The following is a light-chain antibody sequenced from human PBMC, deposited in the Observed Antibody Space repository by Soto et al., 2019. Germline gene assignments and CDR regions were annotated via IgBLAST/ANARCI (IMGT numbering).Light chain of an antibody. CDR2: GAS. CDR3: QQYSDWPPLT. V-gene: IGKV3-15*01. Sequence: EVVLTQSPATLSVSPGERATLSCRASQSVSSSLAGYQHKPGQAPRLLIHGASTRATGVPDRFSGSGSGTEFALIISGLQSEDCAVYYCQQYSDWPPLTFGGGTKVEIK. J-gene: IGKJ4*01. CDR1: QSVSSS.